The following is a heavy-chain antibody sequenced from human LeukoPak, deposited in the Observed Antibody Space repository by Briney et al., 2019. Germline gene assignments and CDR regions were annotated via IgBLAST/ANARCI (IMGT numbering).Heavy chain of an antibody. CDR2: INPNSGGT. D-gene: IGHD3-3*01. J-gene: IGHJ4*02. CDR1: GYTFTGYY. V-gene: IGHV1-2*02. Sequence: GASVKVSCKASGYTFTGYYMYWVRQAPGQGLEWMGWINPNSGGTNYAQKFQGRVTMTRDTSITTAYMELSRLRSDDTAVYYCARGQFLEWLSIIIDYWGQGTLVTVSS. CDR3: ARGQFLEWLSIIIDY.